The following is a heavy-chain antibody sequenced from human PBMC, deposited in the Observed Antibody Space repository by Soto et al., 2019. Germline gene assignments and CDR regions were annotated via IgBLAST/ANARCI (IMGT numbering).Heavy chain of an antibody. Sequence: QVQLVQSGAEVKKPGASVKVSCKASGYTFTSYAMHWVRQAPGQRLEWMGWINAGNGNTKYSQKFQGTVTITRDTSASTAYMELSSLRSEDTAVYYCARANFGVVILDYWGQGTLVTVSS. CDR3: ARANFGVVILDY. V-gene: IGHV1-3*01. CDR1: GYTFTSYA. J-gene: IGHJ4*02. CDR2: INAGNGNT. D-gene: IGHD3-3*01.